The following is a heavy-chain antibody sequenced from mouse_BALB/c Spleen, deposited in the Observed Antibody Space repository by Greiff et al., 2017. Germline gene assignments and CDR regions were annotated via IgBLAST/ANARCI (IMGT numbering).Heavy chain of an antibody. CDR1: GYTFTSYW. J-gene: IGHJ4*01. Sequence: VQLQQPGAELVKPGAPVKLSCKASGYTFTSYWMNWVKQRPGRGLEWIGRIDPSDSETHYNQKFKDKATLTVDKSSSTAYIQLSSLTSEDSAVYYCARRDRSYAMDYWGQGTSVTVSS. CDR3: ARRDRSYAMDY. CDR2: IDPSDSET. D-gene: IGHD2-14*01. V-gene: IGHV1-69*02.